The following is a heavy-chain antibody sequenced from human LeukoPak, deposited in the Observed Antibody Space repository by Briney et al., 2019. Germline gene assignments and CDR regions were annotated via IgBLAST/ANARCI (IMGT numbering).Heavy chain of an antibody. CDR2: IYYSGST. CDR3: ARDSSGYYYAY. D-gene: IGHD3-22*01. Sequence: SETLSLTCTVSGGSISSGDYYWSWIRQPPGKGLEWIGYIYYSGSTYYNPSLKSRVTISVDTSKNQFSLKLSSVTAADTAVHYCARDSSGYYYAYWGQGTLVTVSS. CDR1: GGSISSGDYY. J-gene: IGHJ4*02. V-gene: IGHV4-30-4*01.